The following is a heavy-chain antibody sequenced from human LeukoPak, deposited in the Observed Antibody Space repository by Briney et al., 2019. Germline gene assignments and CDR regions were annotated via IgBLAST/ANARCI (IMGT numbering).Heavy chain of an antibody. V-gene: IGHV3-23*01. J-gene: IGHJ3*01. Sequence: GGSLRLSCAASGFTFSSYAMSWVRQAPGKGLEWVSTISGSGGSAYYADSVKGRFTISRDNSKNTLYLQMNSLRAEDTAVYYCAKGNSWDYGDYGWGQGTMVTVSS. CDR2: ISGSGGSA. CDR3: AKGNSWDYGDYG. D-gene: IGHD4-17*01. CDR1: GFTFSSYA.